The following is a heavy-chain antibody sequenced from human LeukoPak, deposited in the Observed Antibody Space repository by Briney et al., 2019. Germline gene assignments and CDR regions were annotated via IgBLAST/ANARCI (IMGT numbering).Heavy chain of an antibody. J-gene: IGHJ4*02. V-gene: IGHV3-30*03. CDR1: GLTFSSFA. D-gene: IGHD3-9*01. CDR2: ISYDGNNK. CDR3: ARDDHYDTLTGFYAY. Sequence: GRSLRLSCVASGLTFSSFAMHWVRQAPGKGLEGVAVISYDGNNKYYADSVKGRFTISRDSSKNTLYLQMNSLRAEDTAVYYCARDDHYDTLTGFYAYWGQGTLVTVSS.